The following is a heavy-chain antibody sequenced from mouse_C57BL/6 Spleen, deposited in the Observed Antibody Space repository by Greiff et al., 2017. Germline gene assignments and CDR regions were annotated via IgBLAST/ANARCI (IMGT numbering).Heavy chain of an antibody. D-gene: IGHD1-1*01. CDR3: TTSSTVEPYYAMDY. CDR1: GFNITDYY. Sequence: VQLQQSGAELVRPGASVKLSCTASGFNITDYYMHWVKQRPEQGLEWIGRIDPEDGDTEYAPKFQGKATMTADTSSNTAYLQLSSLTSEDTAVYYCTTSSTVEPYYAMDYWGQGTSVTVSS. V-gene: IGHV14-1*01. J-gene: IGHJ4*01. CDR2: IDPEDGDT.